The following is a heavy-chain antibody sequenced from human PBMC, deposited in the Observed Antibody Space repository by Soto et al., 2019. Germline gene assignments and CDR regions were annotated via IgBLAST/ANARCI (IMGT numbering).Heavy chain of an antibody. J-gene: IGHJ5*02. CDR1: GGSISSYY. D-gene: IGHD2-15*01. CDR2: IYYSGST. V-gene: IGHV4-59*01. CDR3: ARDWGGYCSGGSCSPGWFDP. Sequence: SETLSLTCTVSGGSISSYYWSWIRQPPGKGLEWIGYIYYSGSTNYNPSLKSRVTISVDTSKNQFSLKLSSVTAADTAVYYCARDWGGYCSGGSCSPGWFDPWGQGTLVTVSS.